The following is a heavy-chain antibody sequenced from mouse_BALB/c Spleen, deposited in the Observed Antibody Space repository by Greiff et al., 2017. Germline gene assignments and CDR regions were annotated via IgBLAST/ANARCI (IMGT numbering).Heavy chain of an antibody. J-gene: IGHJ4*01. CDR2: FDPYNVGI. V-gene: IGHV1S135*01. D-gene: IGHD2-1*01. CDR3: AKYGRSLHYAMGY. CDR1: GYPFTDYN. Sequence: QLQQSGPELVKPGAPVKVPCKAPGYPFTDYNMYWVKQSHGKSLEWIGYFDPYNVGISYNQKFKGKATVTVDKSSSTAFMHLNSLTSEDSAVYYCAKYGRSLHYAMGYWGQGTTVTVSS.